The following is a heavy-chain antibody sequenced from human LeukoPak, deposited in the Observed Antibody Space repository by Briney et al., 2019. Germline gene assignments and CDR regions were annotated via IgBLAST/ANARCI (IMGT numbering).Heavy chain of an antibody. CDR1: GYTFNNYD. J-gene: IGHJ4*02. CDR3: ARDCSGSACNQALVFDN. Sequence: ASVKVSCKASGYTFNNYDISWVRQAPGQGLEWMGWISGYNENTNYAQKFQDRVTVTTDTSTSTAYMEMRALRSDDTAVYYCARDCSGSACNQALVFDNWGQGTLVAVSS. D-gene: IGHD2-15*01. CDR2: ISGYNENT. V-gene: IGHV1-18*04.